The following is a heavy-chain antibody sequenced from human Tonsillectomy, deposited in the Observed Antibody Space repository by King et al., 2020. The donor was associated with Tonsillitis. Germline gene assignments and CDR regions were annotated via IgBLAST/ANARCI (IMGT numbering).Heavy chain of an antibody. CDR3: TTERAYYYGSSGSPDY. J-gene: IGHJ4*02. D-gene: IGHD3-22*01. Sequence: VQLVESGGGLVKPGGSLRLSCAASGFTFSNAWMSWVRQAPGKGLEWVGRIKSNTDGGRSDYAAPVKGRFTISRDDSTNTLYLQMNSLKTEDTAVYYCTTERAYYYGSSGSPDYWGQGTLVTVSS. CDR1: GFTFSNAW. V-gene: IGHV3-15*01. CDR2: IKSNTDGGRS.